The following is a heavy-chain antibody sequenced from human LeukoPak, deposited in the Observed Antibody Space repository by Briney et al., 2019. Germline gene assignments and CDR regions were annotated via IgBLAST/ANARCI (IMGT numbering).Heavy chain of an antibody. Sequence: PKASVKVSCKASGYTFTGYYMHWVRQAPGQGLEWMGWINPNSGGTNYAQKFQGRVTMTRDTSISTAYMELSRLRSDDTAVYYCARVYGRNFWSSYTTPGIDYWGQGTLVTVSS. CDR3: ARVYGRNFWSSYTTPGIDY. J-gene: IGHJ4*02. CDR2: INPNSGGT. V-gene: IGHV1-2*02. D-gene: IGHD3-3*01. CDR1: GYTFTGYY.